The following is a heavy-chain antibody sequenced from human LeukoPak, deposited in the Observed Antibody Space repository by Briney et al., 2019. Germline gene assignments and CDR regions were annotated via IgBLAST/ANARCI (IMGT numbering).Heavy chain of an antibody. CDR1: GITLSNYG. CDR2: ISGSGGGT. CDR3: AKRGVVIRVVLVGFHKEAYYFDS. Sequence: GGSLRLSCAVSGITLSNYGMSWVRQAPGKGLEWVAGISGSGGGTNYADSVKGRFTISRDNPKNTLYLQMNSLRAEDTPVYFCAKRGVVIRVVLVGFHKEAYYFDSWGQGALVTVSS. V-gene: IGHV3-23*01. D-gene: IGHD3-10*01. J-gene: IGHJ4*02.